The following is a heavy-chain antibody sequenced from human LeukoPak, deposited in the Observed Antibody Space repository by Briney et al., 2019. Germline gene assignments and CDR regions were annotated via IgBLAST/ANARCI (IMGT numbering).Heavy chain of an antibody. CDR1: GYTFDTSG. CDR3: TRVRDSSNWWGPFDI. J-gene: IGHJ3*02. D-gene: IGHD6-13*01. Sequence: ASVKVSCKASGYTFDTSGISWVRQAPGQRLEWMGWISPKTGNTRYAQKVQGRVTMTTDTSTSTAYMELRSLTSDDAALYLCTRVRDSSNWWGPFDIWGQGTMVTVSS. CDR2: ISPKTGNT. V-gene: IGHV1-18*01.